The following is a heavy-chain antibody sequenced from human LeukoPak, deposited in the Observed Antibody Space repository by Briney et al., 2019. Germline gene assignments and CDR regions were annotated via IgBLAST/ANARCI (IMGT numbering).Heavy chain of an antibody. CDR1: GYTFTSYY. J-gene: IGHJ4*02. CDR2: INPSGGST. V-gene: IGHV1-46*01. D-gene: IGHD4-17*01. Sequence: ASVKVSCKASGYTFTSYYMHWVRQAPGQGLEWMGIINPSGGSTSYAQKFQGRVTMTRDTSTSTVYMELSSLRPEDTAVYYCARDAWDDYGDYRFDYWGQGTLVTVSS. CDR3: ARDAWDDYGDYRFDY.